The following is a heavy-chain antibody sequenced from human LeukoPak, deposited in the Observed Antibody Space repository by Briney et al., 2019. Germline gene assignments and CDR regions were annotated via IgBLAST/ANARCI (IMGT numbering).Heavy chain of an antibody. D-gene: IGHD2-15*01. V-gene: IGHV3-53*01. J-gene: IGHJ4*02. CDR2: ISNDGDT. CDR1: GFTVSSNY. CDR3: ARVIVVVVAATNAGSYYFDY. Sequence: PGGSLRLSCAASGFTVSSNYMSWVRQGPGKGLECVSVISNDGDTYYADSVKGRFTISRDNSKNTLYLQMNSLRAEDTALYYCARVIVVVVAATNAGSYYFDYWGQGTLVTVSS.